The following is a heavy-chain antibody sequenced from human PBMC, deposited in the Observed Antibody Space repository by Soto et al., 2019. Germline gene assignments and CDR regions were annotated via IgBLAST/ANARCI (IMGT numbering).Heavy chain of an antibody. CDR1: GGSISSSSYY. CDR3: ARDHRPQMYYDFWSGYSGNYYYGMDV. D-gene: IGHD3-3*01. J-gene: IGHJ6*02. Sequence: SETLSLTCTVSGGSISSSSYYWGWIRQPPGKGLEWIGSIYHSGSTYYNPSLKSRVTISVDTSKNQFSLKLSSVTAADTAVCYCARDHRPQMYYDFWSGYSGNYYYGMDVWGQGTTVTVSS. CDR2: IYHSGST. V-gene: IGHV4-39*07.